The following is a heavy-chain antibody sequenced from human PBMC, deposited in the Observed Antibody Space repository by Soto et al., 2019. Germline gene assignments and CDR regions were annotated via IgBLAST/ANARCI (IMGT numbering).Heavy chain of an antibody. CDR1: GGSISSSSYY. CDR3: ASLDRYYGEYGMDV. V-gene: IGHV4-39*01. J-gene: IGHJ6*02. CDR2: IYYSGST. D-gene: IGHD4-17*01. Sequence: PSETLSLSCTVSGGSISSSSYYWGWIRQPPGKVLEWIGSIYYSGSTYYNPSLKSRVTISVDTSKNQFSLKLSSVTAADTAVYYCASLDRYYGEYGMDVWGQGTTVTV.